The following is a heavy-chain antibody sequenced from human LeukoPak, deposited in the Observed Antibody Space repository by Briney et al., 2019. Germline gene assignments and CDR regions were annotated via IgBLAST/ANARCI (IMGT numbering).Heavy chain of an antibody. CDR3: ARLTYYYDSGVYPAF. D-gene: IGHD3-22*01. CDR2: IWYDGSNK. CDR1: GFTFSSYG. V-gene: IGHV3-33*01. J-gene: IGHJ3*01. Sequence: GGSLRLSCAASGFTFSSYGMNWVRQAPGKGLEWVAAIWYDGSNKYYVDSVKGRFTISRDNSKNTLYLQMNSLRLEDTAVYYCARLTYYYDSGVYPAFWGQGTLVTVSS.